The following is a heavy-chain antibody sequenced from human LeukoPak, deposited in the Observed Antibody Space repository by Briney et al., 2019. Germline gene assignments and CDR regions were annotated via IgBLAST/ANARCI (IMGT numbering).Heavy chain of an antibody. D-gene: IGHD1-14*01. CDR1: GFTFSSCG. J-gene: IGHJ4*02. CDR3: ATETIGRHYDY. CDR2: IGPTGTDR. V-gene: IGHV3-21*01. Sequence: GGSMRLSCAASGFTFSSCGFNWVRQAPGKGLEWVSSIGPTGTDRYYADSVRGRFTISRDNAKNSMYLQMDSLRDEDTAVYYCATETIGRHYDYWGQGTLLTVSS.